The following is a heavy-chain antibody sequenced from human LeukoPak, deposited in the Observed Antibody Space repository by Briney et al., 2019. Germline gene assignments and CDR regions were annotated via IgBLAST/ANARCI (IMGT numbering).Heavy chain of an antibody. CDR2: ISAYNGNT. V-gene: IGHV1-18*01. CDR3: AGEGIAAAGYDYYYYYGMDV. J-gene: IGHJ6*02. Sequence: ASVKVSCKASGYTFTSYGISWVRQAPGQGLEWMGWISAYNGNTNYAQKLQGRVTMTTDTSTSTAYMELRSLRSDDTAVYYCAGEGIAAAGYDYYYYYGMDVWGQGTTVTVSS. CDR1: GYTFTSYG. D-gene: IGHD6-13*01.